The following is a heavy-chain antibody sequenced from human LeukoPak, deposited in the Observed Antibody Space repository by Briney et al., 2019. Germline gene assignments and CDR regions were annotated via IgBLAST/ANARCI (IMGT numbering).Heavy chain of an antibody. CDR2: IDNSGTYI. CDR3: AKESPAYYDILTGYLIDY. J-gene: IGHJ4*02. Sequence: GGSLRLSCTASGFTFTTYSMDWVRQAPGKGLEWVSSIDNSGTYIYYADSVKGRFTISRDNSKNTLYLQMNSLRAADTAVYYCAKESPAYYDILTGYLIDYWGQGTLVTVSS. V-gene: IGHV3-21*01. D-gene: IGHD3-9*01. CDR1: GFTFTTYS.